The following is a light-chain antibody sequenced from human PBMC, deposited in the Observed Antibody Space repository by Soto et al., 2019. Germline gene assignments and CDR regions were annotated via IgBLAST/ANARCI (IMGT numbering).Light chain of an antibody. CDR1: SSDIGAFTF. J-gene: IGLJ1*01. CDR3: SSYTSSSTHV. V-gene: IGLV2-14*03. Sequence: QSALTQPASVSGSPGQSITISCTGTSSDIGAFTFVSWYQQHPGKVPKLMIFDVNRRPSEVSDRFSGSKSGNTASLTISGLQAEDEGDYYCSSYTSSSTHVFGSGTKLTVL. CDR2: DVN.